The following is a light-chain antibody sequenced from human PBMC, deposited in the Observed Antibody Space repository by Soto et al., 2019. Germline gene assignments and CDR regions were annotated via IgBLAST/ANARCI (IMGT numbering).Light chain of an antibody. CDR3: TSNTSISTXV. CDR2: EVS. Sequence: QSSLSQPASVSESPGQSITISCAGTSSDVCGYNHVSWYQQQADKAPKLLIHEVSSRPSGGSNRFSGSKSGNTASLTISGLQAEDEADYYCTSNTSISTXVFGSG. V-gene: IGLV2-14*01. J-gene: IGLJ1*01. CDR1: SSDVCGYNH.